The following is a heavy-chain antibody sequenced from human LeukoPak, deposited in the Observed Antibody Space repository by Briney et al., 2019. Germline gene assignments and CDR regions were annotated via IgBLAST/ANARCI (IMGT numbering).Heavy chain of an antibody. CDR2: IRYDGSNK. CDR1: GFTFSSYG. J-gene: IGHJ4*02. CDR3: AQGGGSYGRLDY. D-gene: IGHD1-26*01. Sequence: PGGSLRLSCAASGFTFSSYGMHWVRQAPGKGLEWVAFIRYDGSNKYYADSVKGRFTISRDNSKNTLYLQMNSLRAEDTAVYYCAQGGGSYGRLDYWGQGTLVTVSS. V-gene: IGHV3-30*02.